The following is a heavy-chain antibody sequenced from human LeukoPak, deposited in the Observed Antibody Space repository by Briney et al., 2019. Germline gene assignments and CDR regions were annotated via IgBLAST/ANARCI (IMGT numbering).Heavy chain of an antibody. CDR2: VKEDGTTK. J-gene: IGHJ6*03. CDR1: GFNFINYW. CDR3: AKAPGVVPATRYYYYMDV. Sequence: GGSLRLSCAASGFNFINYWMSWVRQAPGKGLEWVANVKEDGTTKQYVDSVKGRFTISRDNSKNTLYLQMNSLRAEDTAVYYCAKAPGVVPATRYYYYMDVWGKGTTVTVSS. V-gene: IGHV3-7*03. D-gene: IGHD3-3*01.